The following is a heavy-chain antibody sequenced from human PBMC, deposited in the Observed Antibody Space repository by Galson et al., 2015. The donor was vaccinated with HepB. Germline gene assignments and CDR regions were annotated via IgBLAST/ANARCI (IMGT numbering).Heavy chain of an antibody. Sequence: SLRLSCAASGFTVSTNYMSWVRQAPGKGLEWVSIIYSGASTYYADSVKGRFTVSRHNSKNTVYLQMNSLRVEDTAVYYCARGHKGVAAPLGTYYYYGMDVWGQGTTVTVSS. D-gene: IGHD2-15*01. CDR3: ARGHKGVAAPLGTYYYYGMDV. V-gene: IGHV3-53*04. J-gene: IGHJ6*02. CDR2: IYSGAST. CDR1: GFTVSTNY.